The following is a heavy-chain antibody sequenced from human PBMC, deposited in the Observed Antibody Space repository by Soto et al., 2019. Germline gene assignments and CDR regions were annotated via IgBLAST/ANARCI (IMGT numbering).Heavy chain of an antibody. CDR2: ISPNSGGA. CDR3: VSRDYNY. D-gene: IGHD4-17*01. CDR1: GHTLTDYY. Sequence: ASVKVSFKASGHTLTDYYMHWVRQAPGQGLEWMGWISPNSGGANYAQKFQDRVTMTRDTSISTVYMELSRLRSDDTAVYYCVSRDYNYWGQGTLVTVSS. V-gene: IGHV1-2*02. J-gene: IGHJ4*02.